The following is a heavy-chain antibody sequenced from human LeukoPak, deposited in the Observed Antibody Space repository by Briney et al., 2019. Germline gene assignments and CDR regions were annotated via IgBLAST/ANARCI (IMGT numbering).Heavy chain of an antibody. Sequence: GVSLRLSCAASGCIFDSFYMGWIRHVPGKGLDYIAFISASGAVPYYADSVGVRITISRDNAKNSVSLKMNSTSADHTAINSGARSLIVASEVYWGQGTQVTVSS. CDR3: ARSLIVASEVY. J-gene: IGHJ1*01. CDR2: ISASGAVP. V-gene: IGHV3-11*04. D-gene: IGHD3-22*01. CDR1: GCIFDSFY.